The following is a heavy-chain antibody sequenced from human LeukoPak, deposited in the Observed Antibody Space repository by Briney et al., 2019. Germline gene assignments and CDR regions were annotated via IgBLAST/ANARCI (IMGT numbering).Heavy chain of an antibody. CDR2: ISSSGSAL. V-gene: IGHV3-11*04. J-gene: IGHJ4*02. D-gene: IGHD3-10*01. CDR3: ARESGRSADY. Sequence: PGGSLRLSCAASGFSFSGYYMSWIRQAPGKGLEWVSYISSSGSALYYPDSVKGRFTISRDNAKNSLYLQMSSLRAEDTAVYYCARESGRSADYWGQGTLVTVSS. CDR1: GFSFSGYY.